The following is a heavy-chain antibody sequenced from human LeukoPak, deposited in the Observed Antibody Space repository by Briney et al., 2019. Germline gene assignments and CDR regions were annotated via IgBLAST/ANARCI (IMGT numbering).Heavy chain of an antibody. CDR1: GGSISSSY. Sequence: SESLSLTCTVSGGSISSSYWSWIRQPPGKALEWIGYIYYSGSTNYNPSLKSRVTISVDTSKNQFSLRLSSVTAADTAVYYCARRSGYDYENWFDPWGQGTLVTVSS. V-gene: IGHV4-59*08. J-gene: IGHJ5*02. CDR3: ARRSGYDYENWFDP. D-gene: IGHD5-12*01. CDR2: IYYSGST.